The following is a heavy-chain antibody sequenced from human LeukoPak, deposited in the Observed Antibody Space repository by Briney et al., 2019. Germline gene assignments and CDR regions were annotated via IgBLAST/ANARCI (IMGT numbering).Heavy chain of an antibody. Sequence: PGGSLRLSCAASGFTFSSYGMHWVRQAPGKGLEWVAVISYDGSNKYYADSVKGRFTISRDNSKNTLYLQMNSLRAEDTAVYYCAKKKHYYFDYWGQGTLVTVSS. J-gene: IGHJ4*02. V-gene: IGHV3-30*18. CDR3: AKKKHYYFDY. CDR1: GFTFSSYG. CDR2: ISYDGSNK.